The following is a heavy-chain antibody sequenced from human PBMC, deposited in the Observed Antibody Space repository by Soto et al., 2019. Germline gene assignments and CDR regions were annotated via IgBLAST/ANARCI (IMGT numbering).Heavy chain of an antibody. CDR2: IFYSGST. CDR3: ARPPTASLDAFDI. Sequence: LSLTCTVSGGSISSSRYYWGWILQPPGKGLEWIGSIFYSGSTYHNPSLKSRVTISVDTSKNQFSLKLSSVTAADTAVYYCARPPTASLDAFDIWGQGTMVTVSS. V-gene: IGHV4-39*01. J-gene: IGHJ3*02. CDR1: GGSISSSRYY.